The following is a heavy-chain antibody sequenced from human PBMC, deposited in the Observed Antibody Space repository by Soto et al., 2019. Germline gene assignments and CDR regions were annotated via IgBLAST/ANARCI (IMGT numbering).Heavy chain of an antibody. CDR1: GYTFASYA. CDR2: INAGNGNT. Sequence: QVQLVQSGAEVKKPGDSVKVSSKASGYTFASYAMHWVRQAPGQRLEWMGWINAGNGNTKYSQKFQGRVTITRDTSASTAYMELSSLRSEDTAVYYCARTVGYYYGMDVWGQGTTVTVSS. D-gene: IGHD4-17*01. J-gene: IGHJ6*02. V-gene: IGHV1-3*01. CDR3: ARTVGYYYGMDV.